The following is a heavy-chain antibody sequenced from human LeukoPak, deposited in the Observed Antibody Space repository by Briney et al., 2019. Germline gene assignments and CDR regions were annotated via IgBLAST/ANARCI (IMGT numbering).Heavy chain of an antibody. D-gene: IGHD3-22*01. J-gene: IGHJ6*02. Sequence: PSETLSLTCTVSGGSISSGGYYWSWIRQHPGKGLEWIGYIYYSGSTNYNPSLKSRVTISVDTSKNQFSLKLSSVTAADTAVYYCARHPRVRYYDSSGHDRGDYYGMDVWGQGTTVTVSS. V-gene: IGHV4-61*08. CDR2: IYYSGST. CDR3: ARHPRVRYYDSSGHDRGDYYGMDV. CDR1: GGSISSGGYY.